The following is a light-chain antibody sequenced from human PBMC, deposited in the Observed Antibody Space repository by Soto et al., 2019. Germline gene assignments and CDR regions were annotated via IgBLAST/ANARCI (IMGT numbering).Light chain of an antibody. Sequence: ENFLKQSSSPPSLSSGERAHLLCRAIQSVSSNYLAWYQQKPGQAPRLLIYGASTRATGIPDRFSGGGSGTDFTLTISSLEPEDFAVYYCQQRSNWPPITFGQGTRLEI. CDR3: QQRSNWPPIT. V-gene: IGKV3D-20*02. CDR1: QSVSSNY. CDR2: GAS. J-gene: IGKJ5*01.